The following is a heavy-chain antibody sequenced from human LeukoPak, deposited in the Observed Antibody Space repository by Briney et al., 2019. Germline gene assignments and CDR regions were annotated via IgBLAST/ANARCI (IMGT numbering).Heavy chain of an antibody. V-gene: IGHV1-69*13. CDR3: ARVRVLMVRGVIIPYFDY. Sequence: SVKVSCKASGGTFSSYAISWARQAPGQGLEWMGGIIPIFGTANYAQKFQGRVTITADESTSTAYMELSSLRSEDTAVYYCARVRVLMVRGVIIPYFDYWGQGTLVTVSS. J-gene: IGHJ4*02. CDR1: GGTFSSYA. D-gene: IGHD3-10*01. CDR2: IIPIFGTA.